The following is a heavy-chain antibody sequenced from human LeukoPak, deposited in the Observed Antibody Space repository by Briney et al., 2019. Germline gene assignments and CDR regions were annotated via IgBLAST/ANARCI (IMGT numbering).Heavy chain of an antibody. D-gene: IGHD2-2*01. CDR3: ARVMGMYCSSTSCHHFDY. V-gene: IGHV4-59*01. Sequence: SETLSLTCTVSGGSISSYYWSWIRQPPGKGLEWIGYIYYSGSTNYNPSLKSRVTISVDTSKNQFSLKLSSVTAADTAVYYCARVMGMYCSSTSCHHFDYWGQGTLVTVSS. CDR1: GGSISSYY. J-gene: IGHJ4*02. CDR2: IYYSGST.